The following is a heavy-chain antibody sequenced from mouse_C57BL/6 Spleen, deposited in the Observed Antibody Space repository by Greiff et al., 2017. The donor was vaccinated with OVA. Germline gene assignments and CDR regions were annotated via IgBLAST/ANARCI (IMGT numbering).Heavy chain of an antibody. CDR3: ARGSQLGG. J-gene: IGHJ3*01. CDR2: INPNNGGT. CDR1: GYTFTDYY. Sequence: EVQLQQSGPELVKPGASVKISCKASGYTFTDYYMNWVKQSHGKSLEWIGDINPNNGGTSYNQKFKGKATLTVDKSSSTAYMELRSLTSEDAAVYYCARGSQLGGWGQGTLVTVSA. V-gene: IGHV1-26*01. D-gene: IGHD3-3*01.